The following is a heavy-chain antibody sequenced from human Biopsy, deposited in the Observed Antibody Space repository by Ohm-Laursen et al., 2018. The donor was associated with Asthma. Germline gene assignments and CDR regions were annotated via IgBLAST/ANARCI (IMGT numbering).Heavy chain of an antibody. V-gene: IGHV4-59*01. CDR2: IHNSGNT. J-gene: IGHJ5*02. CDR3: ARGQGRGIQLWSLDP. Sequence: TLPLTCTVSGGSISSDYWSWLRQSPGKGLEWIGYIHNSGNTNYNPSLKSRVTISLDTSKNHFSLRLSFVTAADTAVYFCARGQGRGIQLWSLDPWGQGILVTVSS. D-gene: IGHD5-18*01. CDR1: GGSISSDY.